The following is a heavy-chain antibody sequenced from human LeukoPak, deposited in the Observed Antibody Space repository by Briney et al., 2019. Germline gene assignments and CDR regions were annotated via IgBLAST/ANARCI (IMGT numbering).Heavy chain of an antibody. CDR2: IYYSGST. CDR1: GGSISSGDYY. D-gene: IGHD3-3*01. CDR3: ARSGGIWSGYYNWFDP. V-gene: IGHV4-30-4*01. J-gene: IGHJ5*02. Sequence: SETLSLTCTVSGGSISSGDYYWSWIRQPPGKGLEWIGYIYYSGSTFYNPSLKSRVTISVDTSKNQFSLKLSSVTAADTAVYYCARSGGIWSGYYNWFDPWGQGTLVTVSS.